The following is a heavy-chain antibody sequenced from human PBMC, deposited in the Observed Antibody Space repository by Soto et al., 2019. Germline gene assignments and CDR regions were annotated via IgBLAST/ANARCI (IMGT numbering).Heavy chain of an antibody. CDR1: GFTFSSYA. CDR2: ISGSGGST. Sequence: GGSLRLSCAASGFTFSSYAMSWVRQAPGKGLEWVSAISGSGGSTYYADSVKGRFTISRDNSKNTLYLQMNSLRAEDTAVYDCEKDQGSSELGDYWGQGTLVTVSS. CDR3: EKDQGSSELGDY. D-gene: IGHD2-2*01. J-gene: IGHJ4*02. V-gene: IGHV3-23*01.